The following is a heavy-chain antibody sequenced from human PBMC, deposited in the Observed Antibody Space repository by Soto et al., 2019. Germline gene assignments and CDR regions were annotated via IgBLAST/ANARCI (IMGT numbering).Heavy chain of an antibody. CDR2: IYYSGDT. D-gene: IGHD6-19*01. V-gene: IGHV4-39*01. J-gene: IGHJ4*02. CDR3: ARLRSGPDNGWYWAFDY. Sequence: TLSLTCTVSGGSISSSNCYWGWIRQSPGKGLESIGNIYYSGDTNYNPSLKSRVTISVDTSKNQFSLKLNSVTAADTAVYFCARLRSGPDNGWYWAFDYWGRGTLVTVSS. CDR1: GGSISSSNCY.